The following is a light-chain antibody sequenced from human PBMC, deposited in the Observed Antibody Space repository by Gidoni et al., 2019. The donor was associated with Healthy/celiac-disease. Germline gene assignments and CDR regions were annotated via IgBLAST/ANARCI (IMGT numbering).Light chain of an antibody. CDR3: QQYGSSPPWT. V-gene: IGKV3-20*01. Sequence: EIVLTKSQGTLSLSPGERATLSCRASQSVSSSYLACYQQKPGQAPRLLISGASSSATGIPDRFSGSGSGTDFTLTISRLVPEDFAVYYCQQYGSSPPWTFGQXTKVEL. CDR1: QSVSSSY. CDR2: GAS. J-gene: IGKJ1*01.